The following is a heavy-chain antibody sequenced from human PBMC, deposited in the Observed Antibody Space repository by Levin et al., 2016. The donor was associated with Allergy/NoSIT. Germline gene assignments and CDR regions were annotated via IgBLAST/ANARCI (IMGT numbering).Heavy chain of an antibody. CDR2: ISASGGDT. J-gene: IGHJ4*02. Sequence: GESLKISCAVSRFSFSVYDMSWVRQAPGKGLEWVSTISASGGDTYYTDSVKGRFTISRDDAKSTLYLQMNSLRVDDTAVYYCVKGMGDSWGQGTLVSVSS. D-gene: IGHD2-8*01. CDR1: RFSFSVYD. CDR3: VKGMGDS. V-gene: IGHV3-23*01.